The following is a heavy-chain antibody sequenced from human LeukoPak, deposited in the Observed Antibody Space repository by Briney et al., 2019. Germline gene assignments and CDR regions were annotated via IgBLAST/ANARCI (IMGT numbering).Heavy chain of an antibody. CDR2: ISPRGDIT. CDR1: GFTFSDFP. CDR3: AKDDDWGRFNH. D-gene: IGHD3-16*01. V-gene: IGHV3-23*01. Sequence: QSGGSLRLSCAASGFTFSDFPMIWVRQAPGKGLEWVSGISPRGDITYYKDSVRGRFTISRDNFKNTVSLQLNSLRAEDTAMYYCAKDDDWGRFNHWGQGTLVTVSS. J-gene: IGHJ1*01.